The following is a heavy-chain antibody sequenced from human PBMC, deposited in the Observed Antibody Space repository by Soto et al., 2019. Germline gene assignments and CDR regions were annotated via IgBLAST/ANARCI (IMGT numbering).Heavy chain of an antibody. V-gene: IGHV1-18*01. Sequence: ASVKVSCTASGYTLTSYGISWVRQAPGQGLEWMGWISAYNGNTNYAQKLQGRVTMTTDTSTSTAYMELRSLRSDDTAVYYCARAVAGWGHYYYYMDVWGKGTTVTVSS. CDR3: ARAVAGWGHYYYYMDV. D-gene: IGHD6-19*01. J-gene: IGHJ6*03. CDR1: GYTLTSYG. CDR2: ISAYNGNT.